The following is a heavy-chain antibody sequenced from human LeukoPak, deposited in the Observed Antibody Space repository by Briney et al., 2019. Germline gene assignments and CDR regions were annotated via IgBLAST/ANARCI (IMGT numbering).Heavy chain of an antibody. Sequence: PSETLSLTCTVSGDSISSNYWSWIRQPLGKGLEWIGYIYYSGNPNYNPSLKSRVTISKDTSKNQFSLKLRSVTAADTAVYYCARRGRQSASRTGDYYYGLDVWGQGTTVTVSS. CDR2: IYYSGNP. CDR3: ARRGRQSASRTGDYYYGLDV. J-gene: IGHJ6*02. D-gene: IGHD3-10*01. V-gene: IGHV4-59*08. CDR1: GDSISSNY.